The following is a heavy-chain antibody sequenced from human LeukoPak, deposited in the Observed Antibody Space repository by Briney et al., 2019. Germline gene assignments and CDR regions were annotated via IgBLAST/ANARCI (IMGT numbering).Heavy chain of an antibody. CDR1: GFTFSSYW. Sequence: GGSLRLSCAASGFTFSSYWMHWVRQAPGKGLVWVSRINSDGSSTSYADSVKGRFTISRDNAKNTLYLQMNSLRAEDTAVYYCARGTGSSLLMQYWGQGTLVTVSS. CDR3: ARGTGSSLLMQY. V-gene: IGHV3-74*01. J-gene: IGHJ4*02. CDR2: INSDGSST. D-gene: IGHD6-13*01.